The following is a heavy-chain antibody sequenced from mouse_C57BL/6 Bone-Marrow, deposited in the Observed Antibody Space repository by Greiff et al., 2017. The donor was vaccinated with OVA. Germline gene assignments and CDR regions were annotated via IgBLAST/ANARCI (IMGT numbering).Heavy chain of an antibody. D-gene: IGHD2-2*01. Sequence: MESCKASGYTFTSYWMHWVKQRPGQGLEWIGRIHPSDSDTNYNQKFKGKATLTVDKSSSTAYMQLSSLTSEDSAVYYCVWFPWFAYWGQGTLVTVSA. CDR1: GYTFTSYW. J-gene: IGHJ3*01. CDR3: VWFPWFAY. CDR2: IHPSDSDT. V-gene: IGHV1-74*01.